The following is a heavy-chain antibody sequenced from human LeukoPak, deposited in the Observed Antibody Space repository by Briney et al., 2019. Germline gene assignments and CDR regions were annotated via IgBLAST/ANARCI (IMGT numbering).Heavy chain of an antibody. CDR1: GGTFSSYA. CDR3: ARVMRRRGAFDI. Sequence: SVKVSCKAPGGTFSSYAISWVRQAPGQGLEWMGGIIPIFGTANYAQKFQGRVTITADESTSTAYMELSSLRSEDTAVYYCARVMRRRGAFDIWGQGTMVTVSS. D-gene: IGHD3-16*01. J-gene: IGHJ3*02. V-gene: IGHV1-69*13. CDR2: IIPIFGTA.